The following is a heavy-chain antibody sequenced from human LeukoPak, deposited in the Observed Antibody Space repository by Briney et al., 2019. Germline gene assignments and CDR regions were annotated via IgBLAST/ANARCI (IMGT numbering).Heavy chain of an antibody. V-gene: IGHV3-23*01. J-gene: IGHJ4*02. D-gene: IGHD5-12*01. Sequence: GGSLRLSCAASGFTFSSYAMSWVRLAPGKGLEWVSAISGSGGSTYYADSVKGRFTISRDNSKNTLYLQMNGLRAEDTAVYYCAKDNVASDFDYWGQGTLVTVSS. CDR3: AKDNVASDFDY. CDR2: ISGSGGST. CDR1: GFTFSSYA.